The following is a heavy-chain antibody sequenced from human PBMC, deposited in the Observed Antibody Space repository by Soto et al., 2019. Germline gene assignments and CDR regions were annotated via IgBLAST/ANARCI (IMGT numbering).Heavy chain of an antibody. CDR1: VFTFSSYW. CDR3: ARRGAVAGLHY. V-gene: IGHV3-74*01. Sequence: EVQLVESGGGLVQPGGSLRVSCAASVFTFSSYWMHWVRQAPGKGLVWVSRINSDGSSTSYADSVKGRFTISRDNAKNTLYLQMNSLRAEDTAIYYCARRGAVAGLHYWGQGTLVTVSS. J-gene: IGHJ4*02. CDR2: INSDGSST. D-gene: IGHD6-19*01.